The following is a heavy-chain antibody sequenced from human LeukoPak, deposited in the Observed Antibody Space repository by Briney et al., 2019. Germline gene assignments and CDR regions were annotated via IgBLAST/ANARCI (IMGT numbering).Heavy chain of an antibody. J-gene: IGHJ6*02. V-gene: IGHV4-39*01. CDR2: LYYSGST. CDR1: GGSISSGTYY. Sequence: PSETLSLTCTVSGGSISSGTYYWGWIRQPPGKGVEWIGSLYYSGSTYYSPSLKSRVTMSVDTSKNQFSLKLTSVTAADTAVYYCARDMTYHFYGMDVWGQGTTVTVSS. CDR3: ARDMTYHFYGMDV.